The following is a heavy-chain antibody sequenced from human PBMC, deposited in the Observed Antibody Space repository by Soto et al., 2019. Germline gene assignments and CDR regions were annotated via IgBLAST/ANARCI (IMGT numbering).Heavy chain of an antibody. J-gene: IGHJ4*02. CDR1: GLPFSGYW. Sequence: PGGSLRRSCAASGLPFSGYWMSWVRQAPGKGLEWVANIKQDGSDKYYVDSVKGRFTISRDNAKNSLYLQMNSLRAEDTAVYYCARVTAYDSSGYSSWGQGTLVTVSS. CDR3: ARVTAYDSSGYSS. CDR2: IKQDGSDK. V-gene: IGHV3-7*01. D-gene: IGHD3-22*01.